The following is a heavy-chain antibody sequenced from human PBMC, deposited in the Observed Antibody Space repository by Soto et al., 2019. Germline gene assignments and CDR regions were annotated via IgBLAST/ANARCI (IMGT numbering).Heavy chain of an antibody. Sequence: SETLSLTCTVSGGSVSSGSYYWSWIRQPPGKGLEWIGYIYYSGSTNYNPSLKSRVTISVDTSKNQFSLKLSSVTAADTAVYYCAGSSYTKGGNWFDPWGQGTLVTVSS. CDR2: IYYSGST. D-gene: IGHD2-8*01. J-gene: IGHJ5*02. CDR1: GGSVSSGSYY. V-gene: IGHV4-61*01. CDR3: AGSSYTKGGNWFDP.